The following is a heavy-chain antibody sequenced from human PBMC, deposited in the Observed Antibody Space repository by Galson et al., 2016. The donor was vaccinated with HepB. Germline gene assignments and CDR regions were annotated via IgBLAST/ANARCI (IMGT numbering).Heavy chain of an antibody. D-gene: IGHD1-26*01. J-gene: IGHJ4*02. CDR1: GYIFSRYV. V-gene: IGHV1-3*01. CDR3: ARASWEFPSNFDH. Sequence: SVKVSCKASGYIFSRYVTHWVRLAPGHRLEWMGWINGGNGNTMYSPKFQGRITITRDTFATTAYMEVRSLRSDDTAVYYCARASWEFPSNFDHWGQGTLITVAS. CDR2: INGGNGNT.